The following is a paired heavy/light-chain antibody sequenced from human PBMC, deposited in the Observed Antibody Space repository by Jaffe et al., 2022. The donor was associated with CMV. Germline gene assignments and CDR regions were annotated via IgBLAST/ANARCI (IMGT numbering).Heavy chain of an antibody. V-gene: IGHV1-18*04. J-gene: IGHJ3*02. CDR1: GYTFTSYG. D-gene: IGHD3-22*01. CDR2: ISAYNGNT. Sequence: QVQLVQSGAEVKKPGASVKVSCKASGYTFTSYGISWVRQAPGQGLEWMGWISAYNGNTNYAQKLQGRVTMTTDTSTSTAYMELRSLRSDDTAVYYCARVYDSSGYPFDAFDIWGQGTMVTVSS. CDR3: ARVYDSSGYPFDAFDI.
Light chain of an antibody. CDR1: SSDVGSYNL. Sequence: QSALTQPASVSGSPGQSITISCTGTSSDVGSYNLVSWYQQHPGKAPKLMIYEVSKRPSGVSNRFSGSKSGNTASLTISGLQAEDEADYYCCSYAGSSTPVFGGGTKLTVL. J-gene: IGLJ3*02. CDR2: EVS. CDR3: CSYAGSSTPV. V-gene: IGLV2-23*02.